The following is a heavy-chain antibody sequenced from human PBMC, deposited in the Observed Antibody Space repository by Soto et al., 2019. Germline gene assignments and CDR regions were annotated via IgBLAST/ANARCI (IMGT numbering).Heavy chain of an antibody. J-gene: IGHJ5*02. CDR3: ARDLRAAAVRNWFDP. CDR1: GGSISGGVHS. Sequence: SETLSLTCTVSGGSISGGVHSWSWIRQPPGKGLEWIGHIFDSGSTYYNPSLKSRLTISVDTSKNQFSLRLSSVTAADTAVYYCARDLRAAAVRNWFDPWGQGTLVTVSS. V-gene: IGHV4-30-4*01. CDR2: IFDSGST. D-gene: IGHD6-13*01.